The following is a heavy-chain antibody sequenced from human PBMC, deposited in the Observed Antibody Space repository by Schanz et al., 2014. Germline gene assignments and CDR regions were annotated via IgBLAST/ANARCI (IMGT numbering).Heavy chain of an antibody. J-gene: IGHJ5*02. CDR2: MNESHSTI. Sequence: EVQLLESGGGLVQPGGSLRLSCAASGFGFSSYSMNWVRQARGKGLEWVSAMNESHSTIYYADSVRGRFTISSDSSKNTLYLQMSSLRADDTAVYYCAKAADWPVTRFDPWGQGTLXTVSS. D-gene: IGHD3-9*01. V-gene: IGHV3-23*01. CDR1: GFGFSSYS. CDR3: AKAADWPVTRFDP.